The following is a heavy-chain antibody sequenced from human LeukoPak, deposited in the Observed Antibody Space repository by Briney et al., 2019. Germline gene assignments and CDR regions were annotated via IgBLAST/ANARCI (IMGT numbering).Heavy chain of an antibody. D-gene: IGHD3-16*01. J-gene: IGHJ3*02. CDR1: GFTFSSYD. V-gene: IGHV3-23*01. CDR3: AKALTRWAFDI. Sequence: GGSLRLSCAASGFTFSSYDMSWVRQAPGKGLEWVSSISLSTNGKTYADSVKGRVTISTDNAKNTLYLQMDSLRAEDTAIYYCAKALTRWAFDIWGQGTMVTVSS. CDR2: ISLSTNGK.